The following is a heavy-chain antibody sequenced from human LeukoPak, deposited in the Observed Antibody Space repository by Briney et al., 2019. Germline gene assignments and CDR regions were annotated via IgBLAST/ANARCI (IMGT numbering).Heavy chain of an antibody. CDR1: GYTFTSNY. D-gene: IGHD5-24*01. Sequence: ASVKVSCKAFGYTFTSNYMHWVRQAPGQGPEWMGVISPSGGSTTYAQKFQGRVTLTRDMSTSTDYLELSSLRSEDTAVYYCARDNSVRDEAWWFAPWGQGRLVSVSS. CDR3: ARDNSVRDEAWWFAP. V-gene: IGHV1-46*01. CDR2: ISPSGGST. J-gene: IGHJ5*02.